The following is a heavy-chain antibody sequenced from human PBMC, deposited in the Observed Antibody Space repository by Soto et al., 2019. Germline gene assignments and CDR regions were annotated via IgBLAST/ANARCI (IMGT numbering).Heavy chain of an antibody. V-gene: IGHV3-21*01. D-gene: IGHD3-22*01. CDR3: ASSDYFDGSGYYRLFDY. CDR1: GFTFSNYN. J-gene: IGHJ4*02. Sequence: EVQLVESGGGLVKPGGSLRLSCAASGFTFSNYNMNWVRQAPGKGLEWVSSISSNSSFTYYADSVKGRFTISRDNAMDALYLQMNSLRADDTAVYYCASSDYFDGSGYYRLFDYWGQGILVTVSS. CDR2: ISSNSSFT.